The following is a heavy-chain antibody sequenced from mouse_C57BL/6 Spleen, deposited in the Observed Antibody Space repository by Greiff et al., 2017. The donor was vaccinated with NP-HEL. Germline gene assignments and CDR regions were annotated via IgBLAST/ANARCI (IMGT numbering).Heavy chain of an antibody. D-gene: IGHD1-1*01. CDR2: INPNNGGT. Sequence: VQLQQSGPELVKPGASVKISCKASGYTFTDYYMNWVKQSHGKSLEWIGDINPNNGGTSYNQKFKGKATLTVDKSSSTSYMELRSLTAEGSAVYYCAREVVAWYFDVWGTGTTVTVAS. V-gene: IGHV1-26*01. J-gene: IGHJ1*03. CDR3: AREVVAWYFDV. CDR1: GYTFTDYY.